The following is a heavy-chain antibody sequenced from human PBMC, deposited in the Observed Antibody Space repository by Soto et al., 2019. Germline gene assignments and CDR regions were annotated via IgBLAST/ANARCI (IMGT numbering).Heavy chain of an antibody. CDR2: IYYIGST. CDR3: ARESKTGGYYDSSGYYSYNWFDP. Sequence: SETLSLTCTVSGDSITSDGYYWSWIRQHPGKGLEWIAYIYYIGSTNYNPSLKSRVTISVDTSKNQFSLKLSSVTAADTAVYYCARESKTGGYYDSSGYYSYNWFDPWGQGTLVTVSS. V-gene: IGHV4-61*08. CDR1: GDSITSDGYY. D-gene: IGHD3-22*01. J-gene: IGHJ5*02.